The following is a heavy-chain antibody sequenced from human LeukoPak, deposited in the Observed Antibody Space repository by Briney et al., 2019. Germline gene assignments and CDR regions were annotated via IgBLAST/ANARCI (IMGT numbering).Heavy chain of an antibody. CDR1: GINFNSAW. V-gene: IGHV3-15*05. Sequence: PGGSLRLSCAVSGINFNSAWMSWVRQAPGKGLEWVGRIKSKADGATTDYAAPVKGRFTISRDDSKNTLYLQMNSLKTEDTAVYYCTTDYFGSWNFWGQGTLVTASS. CDR2: IKSKADGATT. J-gene: IGHJ4*02. CDR3: TTDYFGSWNF. D-gene: IGHD3-10*01.